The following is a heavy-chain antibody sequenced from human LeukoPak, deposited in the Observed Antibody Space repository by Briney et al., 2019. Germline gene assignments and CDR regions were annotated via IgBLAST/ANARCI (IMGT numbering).Heavy chain of an antibody. CDR3: ARDRRVLRFLESYNWFDP. CDR2: ISYSTTTI. Sequence: GGSLRLSCAASGFTFSTYSMNWVRQAPGKGLEWVSYISYSTTTIYYADSVKGRFTISRDNAKNSLYLQMNSLRAEDTAVYYCARDRRVLRFLESYNWFDPWGQGTLVTVSS. CDR1: GFTFSTYS. V-gene: IGHV3-48*01. J-gene: IGHJ5*02. D-gene: IGHD3-3*01.